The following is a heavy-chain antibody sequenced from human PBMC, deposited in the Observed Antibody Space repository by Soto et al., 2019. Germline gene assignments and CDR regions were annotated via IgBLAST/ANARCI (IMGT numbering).Heavy chain of an antibody. CDR2: INPSGGST. Sequence: QVQLVQSGAEVKKPGASVKVSCKASGYTFTSYYMHWVRQAPGQGLEWMGIINPSGGSTSYAQKFQGRVTMTRDTSTSTVYMELSSLRSEDTAVYYCARDLGVTGTTFAAFDIWGQGTMVTVSS. J-gene: IGHJ3*02. CDR1: GYTFTSYY. V-gene: IGHV1-46*03. CDR3: ARDLGVTGTTFAAFDI. D-gene: IGHD1-20*01.